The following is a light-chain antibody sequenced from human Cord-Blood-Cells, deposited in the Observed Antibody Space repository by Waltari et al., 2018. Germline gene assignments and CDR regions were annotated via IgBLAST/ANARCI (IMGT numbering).Light chain of an antibody. CDR3: QQSYSTPHT. CDR2: AAS. J-gene: IGKJ2*01. CDR1: QSISSY. Sequence: DIQMTQSPSSLSASVADRVTITCQSSQSISSYLHWYHQKPGKAPKLLIYAASSLQSRVPSMFSGSGSGTDFTLTISSLQPEDIATYYCQQSYSTPHTFGQGTKLKIK. V-gene: IGKV1-39*01.